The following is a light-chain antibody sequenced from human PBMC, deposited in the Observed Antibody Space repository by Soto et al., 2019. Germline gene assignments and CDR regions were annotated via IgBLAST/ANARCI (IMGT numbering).Light chain of an antibody. J-gene: IGKJ3*01. V-gene: IGKV3-15*01. Sequence: EIVMTQSPATLSVSPGERATLSCRASQSVSSNLAWYQQKPGQAPRLLIYGASTRATGIPARFSGSGSGTEFTLTISSLQSEDFAVYYCQQYNNWPPLTFGPGN. CDR2: GAS. CDR1: QSVSSN. CDR3: QQYNNWPPLT.